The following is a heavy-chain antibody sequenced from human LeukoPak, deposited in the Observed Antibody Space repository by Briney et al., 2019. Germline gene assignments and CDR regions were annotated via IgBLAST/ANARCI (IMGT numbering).Heavy chain of an antibody. CDR3: ARDSIAVRPGWFDP. V-gene: IGHV1-18*01. Sequence: ASVKVSCKASGYTFTTYGISWVRQAPGQGLEWMGWISAYNGNTNYAQKVQGRVTMTTDTSTSTAYMELRSLTSDDTAVYYCARDSIAVRPGWFDPWGQGTLVTLSS. D-gene: IGHD6-6*01. CDR1: GYTFTTYG. J-gene: IGHJ5*02. CDR2: ISAYNGNT.